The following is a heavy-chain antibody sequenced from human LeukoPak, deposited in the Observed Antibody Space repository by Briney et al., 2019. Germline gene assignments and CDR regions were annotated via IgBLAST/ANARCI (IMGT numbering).Heavy chain of an antibody. D-gene: IGHD5-12*01. V-gene: IGHV3-20*04. CDR1: GFTFINYA. J-gene: IGHJ4*02. CDR3: VTNGGGDSGYGNFDY. Sequence: GGSLRLSCAASGFTFINYAMSWVRQAPGKGLEWVSGINWNSDSIGYAVRGRFTISRDNAKNSLYLQMNSLRVEDTALYYCVTNGGGDSGYGNFDYWGQGTLVTVSS. CDR2: INWNSDSI.